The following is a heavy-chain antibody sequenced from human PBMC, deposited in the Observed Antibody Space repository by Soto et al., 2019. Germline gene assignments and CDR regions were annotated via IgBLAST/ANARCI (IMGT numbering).Heavy chain of an antibody. J-gene: IGHJ4*02. CDR3: SRGLISGSHYSGGWYYFDS. CDR1: GGSISSSSYY. D-gene: IGHD1-26*01. CDR2: INYSGST. V-gene: IGHV4-39*07. Sequence: SETLSLTCTVSGGSISSSSYYWGWIRQPPGKGLEWIGSINYSGSTYYNPSLKSRVTISVHTSNSQFSLELSSVTAADTAVYYCSRGLISGSHYSGGWYYFDSWGQGTQVTV.